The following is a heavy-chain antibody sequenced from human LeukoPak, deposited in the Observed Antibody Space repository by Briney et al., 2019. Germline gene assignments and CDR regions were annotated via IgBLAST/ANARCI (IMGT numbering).Heavy chain of an antibody. CDR1: GYTFTSYA. D-gene: IGHD3-10*01. Sequence: ASVKVSCKASGYTFTSYAMNWVRQAPGQGLEWMGWINTNTGNPTYAQGFTGRFVFSLDTSVSTAYLQISSLKAEDTAVYYCARDSVARGENAFDIWGQGTMVTVSS. V-gene: IGHV7-4-1*02. CDR3: ARDSVARGENAFDI. CDR2: INTNTGNP. J-gene: IGHJ3*02.